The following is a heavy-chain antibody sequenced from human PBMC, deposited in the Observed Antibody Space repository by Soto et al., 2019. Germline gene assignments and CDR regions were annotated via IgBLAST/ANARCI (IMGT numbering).Heavy chain of an antibody. Sequence: GASLKISCKGSGYSFTSYWISWARQMPGKGLEWMGIIYPGDSDTRYSPSFQGQVTISADKSISTAYLQWSSLKASDTAMYYCARTAAAGKYYNGMDVWGQGTTVTVSS. CDR1: GYSFTSYW. CDR2: IYPGDSDT. V-gene: IGHV5-51*01. D-gene: IGHD6-13*01. CDR3: ARTAAAGKYYNGMDV. J-gene: IGHJ6*02.